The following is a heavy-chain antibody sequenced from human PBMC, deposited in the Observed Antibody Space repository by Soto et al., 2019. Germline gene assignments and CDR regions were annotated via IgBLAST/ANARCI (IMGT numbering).Heavy chain of an antibody. CDR1: GGSISSGGYY. Sequence: PSETLSLTCTVSGGSISSGGYYWSWIRQHPGKGLEWIGYIYYSGSTYYNPSLKSRVTISVDTSKNQFSLKLSSVTAADTAVYYCARVVVVPAATNYYYYYMDVWGKGTTVTVSS. V-gene: IGHV4-31*03. CDR3: ARVVVVPAATNYYYYYMDV. D-gene: IGHD2-2*01. CDR2: IYYSGST. J-gene: IGHJ6*03.